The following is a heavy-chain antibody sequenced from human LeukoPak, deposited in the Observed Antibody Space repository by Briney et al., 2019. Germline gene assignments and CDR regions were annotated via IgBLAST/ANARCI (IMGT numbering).Heavy chain of an antibody. J-gene: IGHJ4*02. Sequence: GGSLRLSCAASGFTFSSYAMHWVRQAPGKGLEWVAVISYDGSNKYYADSVKGRFTISRDNSKNTLYLQMNSLRAEDTAVYYCATVYGDYFFDYWGQGTLVTVSS. CDR1: GFTFSSYA. CDR3: ATVYGDYFFDY. CDR2: ISYDGSNK. D-gene: IGHD4-17*01. V-gene: IGHV3-30*04.